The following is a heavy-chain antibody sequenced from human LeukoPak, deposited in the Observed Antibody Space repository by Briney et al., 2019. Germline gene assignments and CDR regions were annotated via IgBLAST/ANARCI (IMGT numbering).Heavy chain of an antibody. D-gene: IGHD3-3*01. V-gene: IGHV4-59*12. J-gene: IGHJ3*02. Sequence: SETLSLTCTVSGGSISSYYWSWIRQPPGKGLEWIGYIHYSGSTTYNPSLKSRLTISVDMSKNQFSLNLRSVTAADTAMYYCARDGGPLPPYDPDAFDIWGQGTMVTVSS. CDR2: IHYSGST. CDR1: GGSISSYY. CDR3: ARDGGPLPPYDPDAFDI.